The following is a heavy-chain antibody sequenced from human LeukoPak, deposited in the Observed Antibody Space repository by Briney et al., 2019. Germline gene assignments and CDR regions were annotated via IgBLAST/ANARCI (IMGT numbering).Heavy chain of an antibody. J-gene: IGHJ6*02. CDR2: TKEDDSEK. CDR3: ARDYFMDV. Sequence: GGSLRLSCAASGFILSGYWMTWVRQAPGKGLEWVANTKEDDSEKYYGDSVTGRFTISRDSVRNSLYLQMSSLRVEDTAVYYCARDYFMDVWGQGTTVTVSS. V-gene: IGHV3-7*05. D-gene: IGHD2/OR15-2a*01. CDR1: GFILSGYW.